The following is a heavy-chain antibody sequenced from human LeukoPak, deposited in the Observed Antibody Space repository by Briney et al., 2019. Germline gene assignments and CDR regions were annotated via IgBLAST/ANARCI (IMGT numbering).Heavy chain of an antibody. CDR3: ARPTDVEMATVRSGGLDY. CDR1: GFTVSSNY. D-gene: IGHD5-24*01. CDR2: IYSGGST. Sequence: PGGSLRLSCAASGFTVSSNYMSWVRQAPGKGLEWVSVIYSGGSTYYADSVKGRFTISRDNSKNTLYLQMNSLRSEDTAVYYCARPTDVEMATVRSGGLDYWGQGTLVTVSS. J-gene: IGHJ4*02. V-gene: IGHV3-53*05.